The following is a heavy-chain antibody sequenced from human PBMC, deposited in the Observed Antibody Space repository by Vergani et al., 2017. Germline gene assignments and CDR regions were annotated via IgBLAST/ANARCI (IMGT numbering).Heavy chain of an antibody. Sequence: QVQLQQWGGGLLKPSETLSLTCVVNGGFFTSYHWTWIRQSPGEGLEWVGDIDHTGRPDYNPSLKRRLTMSVDKSRNQFSLTLHSVTATDTAIYFCARVNTETNGHLYYYYYMDVWGQGTAGTVS. D-gene: IGHD4-11*01. CDR1: GGFFTSYH. V-gene: IGHV4-34*01. CDR3: ARVNTETNGHLYYYYYMDV. J-gene: IGHJ6*03. CDR2: IDHTGRP.